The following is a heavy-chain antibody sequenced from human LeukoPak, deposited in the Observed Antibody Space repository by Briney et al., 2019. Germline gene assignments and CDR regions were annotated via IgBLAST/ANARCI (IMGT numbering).Heavy chain of an antibody. D-gene: IGHD1-26*01. CDR2: IKPDGSEK. CDR3: ARGYLKSFDY. CDR1: GFTFSNYA. Sequence: PGGSLRLSCSASGFTFSNYALHWVRQAPGKGLEWVANIKPDGSEKSYVDSVKGRFTISRDNAKNSLYLQMNSLRAEDTAVYYCARGYLKSFDYWGQGTLVTVSS. V-gene: IGHV3-7*04. J-gene: IGHJ4*02.